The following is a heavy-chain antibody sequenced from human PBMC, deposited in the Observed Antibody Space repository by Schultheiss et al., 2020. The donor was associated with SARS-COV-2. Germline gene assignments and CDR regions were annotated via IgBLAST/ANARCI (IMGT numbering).Heavy chain of an antibody. Sequence: GGSLRLSCAASGFTFSSYAMHWVRQAPGKGLEWVAVISYDGSNKYYADSVKGRVTISRDKAKNTLYLQMNSLRAEDTAVYYCARDGYGDYFDYWGQGSLVTVSS. CDR2: ISYDGSNK. CDR3: ARDGYGDYFDY. J-gene: IGHJ4*02. CDR1: GFTFSSYA. V-gene: IGHV3-30*07. D-gene: IGHD4-17*01.